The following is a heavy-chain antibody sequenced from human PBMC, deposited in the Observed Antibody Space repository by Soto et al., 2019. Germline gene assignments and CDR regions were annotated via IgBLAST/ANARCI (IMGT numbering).Heavy chain of an antibody. CDR1: GGTISSSSW. CDR3: SRVDGPGMVRYHFAY. J-gene: IGHJ4*02. CDR2: TYHSGST. Sequence: SETLSLTCAVSGGTISSSSWWSWLRQLPGKGLECIGVTYHSGSTHYNPSLKSRGTRSVDKAKNQCSLKLSSVTAADTAVCYCSRVDGPGMVRYHFAYGGQGTLVTVSS. V-gene: IGHV4-4*02. D-gene: IGHD3-10*01.